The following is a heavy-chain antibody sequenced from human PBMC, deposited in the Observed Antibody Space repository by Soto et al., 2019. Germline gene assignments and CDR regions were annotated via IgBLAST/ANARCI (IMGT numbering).Heavy chain of an antibody. V-gene: IGHV3-33*01. CDR3: ARDSWSSSWYYYYGMDV. D-gene: IGHD6-13*01. J-gene: IGHJ6*02. CDR2: IWYDGSNK. Sequence: GGSLRLSCAASGFTFSSYGMHWVRQAPGKGLEWVAVIWYDGSNKHYADSVKGRFTISRDNSKNTLYLQMNSLRAEDTAVYYCARDSWSSSWYYYYGMDVWGQGTTVTVSS. CDR1: GFTFSSYG.